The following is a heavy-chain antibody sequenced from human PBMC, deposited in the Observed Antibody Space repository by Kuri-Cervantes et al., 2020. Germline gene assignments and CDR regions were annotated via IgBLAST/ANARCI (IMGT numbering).Heavy chain of an antibody. Sequence: GGSLRLSCAASGFTFKNYWMHWVRQTPGKGLVWVSRINADGRSTSYADSVKGRFTTSRDNAKNSLYLQMNSLRAEDTALYYCARAEVPAAIELSYYYYYMDVWGKGTTVTVSS. J-gene: IGHJ6*03. CDR3: ARAEVPAAIELSYYYYYMDV. D-gene: IGHD2-2*01. V-gene: IGHV3-74*01. CDR2: INADGRST. CDR1: GFTFKNYW.